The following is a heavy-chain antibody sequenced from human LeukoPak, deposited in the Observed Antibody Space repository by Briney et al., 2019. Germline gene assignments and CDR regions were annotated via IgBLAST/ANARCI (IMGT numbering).Heavy chain of an antibody. CDR1: GFIVNTNH. CDR3: ARITEYLRTLDGMDV. J-gene: IGHJ6*02. V-gene: IGHV3-66*01. Sequence: GGSLRLSCAASGFIVNTNHMTWIRQASGRGLEWVSIIYSGGNTDYTDSVKGRFTISRDDSRNTLYLQMNSLRAEDSAVYFCARITEYLRTLDGMDVWGQGSTVTVSS. CDR2: IYSGGNT. D-gene: IGHD3-16*01.